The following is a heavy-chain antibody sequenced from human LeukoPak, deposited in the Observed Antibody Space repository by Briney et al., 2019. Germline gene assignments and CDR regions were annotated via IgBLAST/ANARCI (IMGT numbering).Heavy chain of an antibody. CDR1: GLTFSSYW. CDR3: ARDDAGYSYDPRGWFDP. J-gene: IGHJ5*02. Sequence: GGSLRLSCAASGLTFSSYWMHWVRQAPGKGLVWVSRNSDGSSRSYADSVKGRFTISRDNAKNTLYPQMNSLRAEDTAVYYCARDDAGYSYDPRGWFDPWGQGTLVTVSS. D-gene: IGHD5-18*01. V-gene: IGHV3-74*01. CDR2: NSDGSSR.